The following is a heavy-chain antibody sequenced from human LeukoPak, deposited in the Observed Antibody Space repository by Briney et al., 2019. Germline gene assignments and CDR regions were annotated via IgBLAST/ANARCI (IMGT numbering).Heavy chain of an antibody. J-gene: IGHJ4*02. CDR2: ISYDGSKK. CDR3: ARVLYTSGWFGTFAY. Sequence: GGSLRLSCEASGFTFSSYALHWVRQAPGKGLEWVAVISYDGSKKYYADSVKGRFTISRDSSKNTLYLEMSSLRADDTAVYYCARVLYTSGWFGTFAYWGQGTLVTVSS. CDR1: GFTFSSYA. D-gene: IGHD6-19*01. V-gene: IGHV3-30-3*01.